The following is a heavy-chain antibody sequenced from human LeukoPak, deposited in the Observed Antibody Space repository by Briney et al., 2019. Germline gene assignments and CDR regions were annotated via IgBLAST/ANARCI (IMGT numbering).Heavy chain of an antibody. CDR2: MSYDGSNK. D-gene: IGHD6-13*01. J-gene: IGHJ4*02. V-gene: IGHV3-30*04. Sequence: PGRSLRLSCAASGFTFSSYAMHWVRQAPGKGLEWVAVMSYDGSNKYYADSVKGRFTISRDNSKNTLYLQMNSLRAEDTAVYYCARDRSGTEHFDYWGQGTLVTVSS. CDR3: ARDRSGTEHFDY. CDR1: GFTFSSYA.